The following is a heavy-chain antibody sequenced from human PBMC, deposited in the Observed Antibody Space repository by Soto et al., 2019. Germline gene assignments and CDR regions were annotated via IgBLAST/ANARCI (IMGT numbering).Heavy chain of an antibody. J-gene: IGHJ5*02. CDR2: IFYSGGT. D-gene: IGHD3-22*01. CDR1: GGSILDSTYY. V-gene: IGHV4-39*01. CDR3: ARQASGYYYGWFGP. Sequence: QLLLQESGPGLVKPSETLSLTCTVSGGSILDSTYYWAWIRQSPGKGLEWIGTIFYSGGTFYTPSLKSPVTMSVDTSNNQFPLKLSSVTAADPAVYYCARQASGYYYGWFGPWGQGTLVTVSS.